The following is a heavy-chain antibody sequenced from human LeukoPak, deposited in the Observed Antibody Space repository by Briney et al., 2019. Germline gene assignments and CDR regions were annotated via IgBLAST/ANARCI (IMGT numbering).Heavy chain of an antibody. J-gene: IGHJ4*02. CDR3: ARDSSPYGDNSALGY. V-gene: IGHV4-4*07. CDR1: GGSISSYY. Sequence: SETLSLTCTVCGGSISSYYWSWIRQPAGKGLEWIGRIYTSGSTNYNPSLKSRVTMSVDTSKNQFSLKLSSVTAADTAVYYCARDSSPYGDNSALGYWGQGTLVTVSS. CDR2: IYTSGST. D-gene: IGHD4-23*01.